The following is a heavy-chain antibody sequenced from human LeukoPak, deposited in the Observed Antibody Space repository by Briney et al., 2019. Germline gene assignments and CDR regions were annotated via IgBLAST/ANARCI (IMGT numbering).Heavy chain of an antibody. CDR1: GFTFSSYE. CDR2: ISSSGSTI. CDR3: ARLTYYYDSSGYWVSDY. J-gene: IGHJ4*02. V-gene: IGHV3-48*03. D-gene: IGHD3-22*01. Sequence: GGSLRLSCAASGFTFSSYEMNWVRQAPGKGLEWVSYISSSGSTIYYADSVKGRFTISRDNAKNSLYLQMNSLRAEDAAVYYCARLTYYYDSSGYWVSDYWGQGTLVTVSS.